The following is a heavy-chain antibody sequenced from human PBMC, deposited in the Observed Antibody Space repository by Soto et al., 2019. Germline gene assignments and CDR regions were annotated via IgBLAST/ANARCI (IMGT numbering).Heavy chain of an antibody. D-gene: IGHD3-3*01. CDR2: IYPGDSDT. CDR3: ARQAGITIVGVEQNWFDP. V-gene: IGHV5-51*01. Sequence: PGESLKISCKGSGYSFTSYWIGWVRQMPGKGLEWMGIIYPGDSDTRYSPSFQGQVSISADKSISTAYLQWSSLKASDTAMYYCARQAGITIVGVEQNWFDPWGQGTLVTVSS. CDR1: GYSFTSYW. J-gene: IGHJ5*02.